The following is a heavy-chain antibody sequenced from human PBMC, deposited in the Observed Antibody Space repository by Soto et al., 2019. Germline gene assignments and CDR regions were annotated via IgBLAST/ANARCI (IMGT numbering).Heavy chain of an antibody. Sequence: SETLSLTCAVYGGSFSGYYWTWIRQPPGTGLEWIGEINHSGSTNYNPSLKSRVTISVDTSKNQFSLKLGSVTAADTAVYYCARAHCSGGSCYSVQHWFDPWGQGTLVTVSS. CDR3: ARAHCSGGSCYSVQHWFDP. D-gene: IGHD2-15*01. J-gene: IGHJ5*02. CDR2: INHSGST. CDR1: GGSFSGYY. V-gene: IGHV4-34*01.